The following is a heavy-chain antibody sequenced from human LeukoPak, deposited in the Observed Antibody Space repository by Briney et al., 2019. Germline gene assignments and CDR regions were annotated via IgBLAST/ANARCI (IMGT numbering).Heavy chain of an antibody. D-gene: IGHD3-10*01. CDR1: GYTFTDYW. J-gene: IGHJ3*02. Sequence: GESLKISCKASGYTFTDYWIGWVRQVPGKGLEWVGLIYPDDSDTRYTSSFQGQVAISADKSVNTAFLQWSSLKASDTAMYYCAKTYYYGSGTPADAFDIWGQGTMVTVSA. CDR2: IYPDDSDT. V-gene: IGHV5-51*01. CDR3: AKTYYYGSGTPADAFDI.